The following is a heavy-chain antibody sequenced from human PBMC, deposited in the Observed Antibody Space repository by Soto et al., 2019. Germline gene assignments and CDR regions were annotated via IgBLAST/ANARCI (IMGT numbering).Heavy chain of an antibody. CDR2: INAYNGST. Sequence: ASVKVSCKASGYTFTGYYMHWVRQAPGQGLEWMGWINAYNGSTNYAQKFQGRVTMTTDTSTSTAYMELRSLRSDDTAVYYCARIDYYDSSGYYPDFDYWGQGTLVTVSS. D-gene: IGHD3-22*01. CDR1: GYTFTGYY. J-gene: IGHJ4*02. CDR3: ARIDYYDSSGYYPDFDY. V-gene: IGHV1-18*04.